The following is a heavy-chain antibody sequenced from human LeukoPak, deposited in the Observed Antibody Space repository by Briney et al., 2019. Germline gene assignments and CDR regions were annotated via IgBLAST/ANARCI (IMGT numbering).Heavy chain of an antibody. CDR1: GGSISSYY. CDR3: ARARAHLKYYYDSSGYYYFDY. Sequence: SETLSLTCTVSGGSISSYYWSWIRQPAGKGLEWIGRIYTSGSTNYNPSLKSRVTMSVDTSKNQFSLKLSSVTAADTAVYYCARARAHLKYYYDSSGYYYFDYWGQGTLVTVSS. CDR2: IYTSGST. D-gene: IGHD3-22*01. J-gene: IGHJ4*02. V-gene: IGHV4-4*07.